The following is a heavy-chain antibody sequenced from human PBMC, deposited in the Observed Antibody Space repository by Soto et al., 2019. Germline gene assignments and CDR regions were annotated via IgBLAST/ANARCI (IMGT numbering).Heavy chain of an antibody. CDR1: GGSISSSNW. CDR3: ARDQMYSGSFDY. D-gene: IGHD5-12*01. Sequence: PSETLSLTCAVSGGSISSSNWWSWVRQPPGKGLEWIGEIYHSGSTNYNPSLKSRVTISVDKSKNQFSLKLSSVTDADTAVYYCARDQMYSGSFDYWGQGTLVTVSS. V-gene: IGHV4-4*02. CDR2: IYHSGST. J-gene: IGHJ4*02.